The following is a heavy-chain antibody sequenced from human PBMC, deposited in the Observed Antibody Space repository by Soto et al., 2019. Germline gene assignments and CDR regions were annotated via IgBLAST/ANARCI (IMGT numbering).Heavy chain of an antibody. D-gene: IGHD3-3*01. CDR1: GFTFSSYA. CDR2: ISYDGSNK. CDR3: ARARHHYDFWSGDHYYYYGMDV. J-gene: IGHJ6*02. V-gene: IGHV3-30-3*01. Sequence: QVQLVESGGGVVQPGRSLRLSCAASGFTFSSYAMHWVRQAPGKGLEWVAVISYDGSNKYYADSVKGRFTISRDNSKNTLYLQMNSLRAEDTAVYYCARARHHYDFWSGDHYYYYGMDVWGQGTTVTVSS.